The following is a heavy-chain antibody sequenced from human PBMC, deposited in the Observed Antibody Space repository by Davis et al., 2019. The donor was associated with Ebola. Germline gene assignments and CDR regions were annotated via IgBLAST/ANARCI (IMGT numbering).Heavy chain of an antibody. D-gene: IGHD1-26*01. V-gene: IGHV3-30*03. Sequence: GGSLRLSCAASGFTFSSYGMHWVRQAPGKGLEWVAVISYDGSNKYYADSVKGRFTISRDNSKNTLYLQMNSLRAEDTAVYYCARSISEWELLSPDYWGQGTLVTVSS. CDR3: ARSISEWELLSPDY. J-gene: IGHJ4*02. CDR1: GFTFSSYG. CDR2: ISYDGSNK.